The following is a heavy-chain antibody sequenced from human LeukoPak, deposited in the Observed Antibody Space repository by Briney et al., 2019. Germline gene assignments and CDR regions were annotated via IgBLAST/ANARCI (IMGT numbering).Heavy chain of an antibody. V-gene: IGHV1-2*02. CDR2: INPNSGGT. J-gene: IGHJ4*02. CDR1: GYTFTGYY. CDR3: ARTQRVGGYKTLFDY. Sequence: ASVKVSCKASGYTFTGYYMHWARQAPGQGLEWMGWINPNSGGTNYAQKFQGRVTMTRDTSISTAYMELSSLRSEDTAVYYCARTQRVGGYKTLFDYWGQGTLVTVSS. D-gene: IGHD5-24*01.